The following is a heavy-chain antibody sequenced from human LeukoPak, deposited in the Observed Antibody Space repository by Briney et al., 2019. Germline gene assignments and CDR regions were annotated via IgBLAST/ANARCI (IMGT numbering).Heavy chain of an antibody. CDR1: GGSISSSSYY. J-gene: IGHJ5*02. CDR2: IYYSGST. V-gene: IGHV4-39*07. Sequence: SETLSLTCTVSGGSISSSSYYWGWIRQPPGKGLEWIGTIYYSGSTYYNPSLKSRVTMSLDTSKNQFSLKLSSVTAADTAVYYCARDRMDPNWFDPWGQGTLVTVSS. D-gene: IGHD2-2*03. CDR3: ARDRMDPNWFDP.